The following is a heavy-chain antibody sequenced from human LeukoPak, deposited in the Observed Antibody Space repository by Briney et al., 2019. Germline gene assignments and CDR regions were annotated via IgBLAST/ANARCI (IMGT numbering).Heavy chain of an antibody. J-gene: IGHJ6*04. CDR3: TKATPGPSYYYGMDL. CDR1: GDSVSSNSAA. Sequence: SQTLSLTCTISGDSVSSNSAAWNWLRQSPSRGLEWLGRTYYRSKWYNDYAVSVKSRITINPDTSKNQFSLQLNSVSPEDTAVYYCTKATPGPSYYYGMDLWGKGTTVTVSS. CDR2: TYYRSKWYN. V-gene: IGHV6-1*01.